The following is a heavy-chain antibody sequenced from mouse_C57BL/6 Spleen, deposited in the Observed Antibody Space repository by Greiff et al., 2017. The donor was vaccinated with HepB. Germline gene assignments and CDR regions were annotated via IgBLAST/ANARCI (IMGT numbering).Heavy chain of an antibody. CDR1: GFTFSDYG. Sequence: EVQGVESGGGLVKPGGSLKLSCAASGFTFSDYGMHWVRQAPEKGLEWVAYISSGSSTIYYADTVKGRFTISRDNAKNTLFLQMTSLRSEDTAMYYCARRAYYGSSEGFDYWGQGTTLTVSS. CDR2: ISSGSSTI. J-gene: IGHJ2*01. CDR3: ARRAYYGSSEGFDY. V-gene: IGHV5-17*01. D-gene: IGHD1-1*01.